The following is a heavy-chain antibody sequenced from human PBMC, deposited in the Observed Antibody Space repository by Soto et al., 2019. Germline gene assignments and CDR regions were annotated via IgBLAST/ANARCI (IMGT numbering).Heavy chain of an antibody. V-gene: IGHV4-59*01. CDR3: ARDHPHSYGVYYFDY. CDR2: IYSSGST. Sequence: TLSLTCTVSCGSISNYYWNWIRQSPGKGLEWIGYIYSSGSTHYNPSLQNRVTTSIDTSKNQVSLKVNSVTAADTAVYYCARDHPHSYGVYYFDYWGQG. J-gene: IGHJ4*02. CDR1: CGSISNYY. D-gene: IGHD5-18*01.